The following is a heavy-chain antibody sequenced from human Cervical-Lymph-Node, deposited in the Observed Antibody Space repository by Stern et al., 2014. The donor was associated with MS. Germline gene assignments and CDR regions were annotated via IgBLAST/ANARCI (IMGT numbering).Heavy chain of an antibody. CDR2: ISPADSYT. D-gene: IGHD4-23*01. V-gene: IGHV5-51*01. J-gene: IGHJ3*02. CDR1: GYSFTSYW. Sequence: EVQLVQSGAEVKKPGESLKISCKGSGYSFTSYWIGWVRQMPGKGLEWMGIISPADSYTRYSPSFQGQVPISADKYISTAYLQWTDLKSSDTAIYHCAGVVTPRDAFDIWGQGTRVTVSS. CDR3: AGVVTPRDAFDI.